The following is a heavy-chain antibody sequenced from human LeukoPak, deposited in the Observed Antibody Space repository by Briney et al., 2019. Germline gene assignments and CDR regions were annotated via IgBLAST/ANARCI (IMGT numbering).Heavy chain of an antibody. CDR3: ARGFSSSWYGDY. CDR1: GGSISSGGYS. Sequence: PSQTLSLTCAVSGGSISSGGYSWSWIRQPPGKGLEWIGYIYHSGSTYYNPSLKSRVTISVDRSKNQFSLKLSSVTAADTAVYYFARGFSSSWYGDYWGQGTLVTVSS. D-gene: IGHD6-13*01. V-gene: IGHV4-30-2*01. CDR2: IYHSGST. J-gene: IGHJ4*02.